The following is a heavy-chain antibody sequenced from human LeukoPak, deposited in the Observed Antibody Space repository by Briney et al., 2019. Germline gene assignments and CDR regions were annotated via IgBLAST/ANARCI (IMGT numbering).Heavy chain of an antibody. CDR3: ARISSSNWYNERGAFDV. CDR2: IYYSGGT. D-gene: IGHD6-13*01. CDR1: GGSISSSSYY. V-gene: IGHV4-39*07. Sequence: SETLSLTCTVSGGSISSSSYYWGWVRQPPGKGLEWIGSIYYSGGTYYNPSLKSRVTISVDTSKNQFSLKLRSVTAADTAVYYCARISSSNWYNERGAFDVWGQGTMVTVSS. J-gene: IGHJ3*01.